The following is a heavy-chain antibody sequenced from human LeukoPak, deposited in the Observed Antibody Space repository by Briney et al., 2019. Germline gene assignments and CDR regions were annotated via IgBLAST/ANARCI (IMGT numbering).Heavy chain of an antibody. CDR3: ARLGVVPAAMEVDYFDY. CDR2: IKQDGSEK. V-gene: IGHV3-7*03. Sequence: GGSLRLSCAASGFTCSSYWMSWVRQAPGKGLEWVANIKQDGSEKYYVDSVKGRFTISRDNAKNSLYLQMNSLRAEDTAVYYCARLGVVPAAMEVDYFDYWGQGTLVTVSS. D-gene: IGHD2-2*01. J-gene: IGHJ4*02. CDR1: GFTCSSYW.